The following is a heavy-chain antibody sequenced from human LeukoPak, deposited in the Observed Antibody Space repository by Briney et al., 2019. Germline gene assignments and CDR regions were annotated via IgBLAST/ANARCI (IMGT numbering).Heavy chain of an antibody. D-gene: IGHD6-13*01. Sequence: PGGSLRLSCAASGFTFSSYGMHWVRQAPGKGLEWVAVIWYDGSNKYYADSVKGRFTISRDNSKNTLYLQMNSLRAEDTAVYYCATEIAAAGSDHWGQGTLVTVSS. CDR3: ATEIAAAGSDH. CDR1: GFTFSSYG. J-gene: IGHJ4*02. CDR2: IWYDGSNK. V-gene: IGHV3-33*01.